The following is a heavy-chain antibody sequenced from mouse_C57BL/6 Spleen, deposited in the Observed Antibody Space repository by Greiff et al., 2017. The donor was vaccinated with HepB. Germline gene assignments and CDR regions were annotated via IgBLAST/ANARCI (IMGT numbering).Heavy chain of an antibody. V-gene: IGHV5-6*01. CDR1: GFTFSSYG. J-gene: IGHJ3*01. CDR2: ISSGGSYT. CDR3: ARDDPFAY. Sequence: EVQVVESGGDLVKPGGSLKLSCAASGFTFSSYGMSWVRQTPDKRLEWVATISSGGSYTYYPDSVKGRFTISRDNAKNTLYLQMSSLKSEDTAMYYCARDDPFAYWGQGTLVTVSA.